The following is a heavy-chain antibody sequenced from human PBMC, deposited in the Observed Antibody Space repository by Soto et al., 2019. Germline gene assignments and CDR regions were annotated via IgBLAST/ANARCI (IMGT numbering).Heavy chain of an antibody. CDR1: GASISKTSSY. J-gene: IGHJ2*01. D-gene: IGHD3-10*02. Sequence: QVELQQSGPGLVKPSETLSLTCTVSGASISKTSSYWGWIRQPPGKGLEWIGSINYSGTAYYNPSLKRSVTIWIDTLRNQFSLRMMSVSAADTAFYFWARRVNVPSWSFVLWGREKPVNVSS. CDR2: INYSGTA. CDR3: ARRVNVPSWSFVL. V-gene: IGHV4-39*01.